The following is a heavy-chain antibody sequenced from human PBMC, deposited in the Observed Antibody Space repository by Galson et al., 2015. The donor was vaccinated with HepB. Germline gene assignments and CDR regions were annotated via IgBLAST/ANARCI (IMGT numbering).Heavy chain of an antibody. V-gene: IGHV3-21*01. J-gene: IGHJ4*02. CDR2: IHSSSTYI. CDR1: GFTFSSYS. CDR3: ARDLLIGGYSSTGGFDY. Sequence: SLRLSCAASGFTFSSYSMNWVRQAPGKGLEWVSSIHSSSTYIYYADSVKGRFTISRDNAKNSLYLHMNSLRAEDTAVYYCARDLLIGGYSSTGGFDYWGQGTLVTVSS. D-gene: IGHD6-19*01.